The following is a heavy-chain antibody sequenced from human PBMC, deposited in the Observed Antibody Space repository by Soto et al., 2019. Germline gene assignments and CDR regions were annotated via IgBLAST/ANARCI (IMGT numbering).Heavy chain of an antibody. V-gene: IGHV1-69*13. CDR1: GGTFSSYA. CDR2: IIPIFGTA. D-gene: IGHD1-7*01. CDR3: ARAGYNWNYGRLNFDY. J-gene: IGHJ4*02. Sequence: SVKVSCKASGGTFSSYAISWVRQAPGQGLEWMGGIIPIFGTANYAQKFQGRVTITADESTSTAYMELSSLRSEDTAVYYCARAGYNWNYGRLNFDYWGQGTLVTVSS.